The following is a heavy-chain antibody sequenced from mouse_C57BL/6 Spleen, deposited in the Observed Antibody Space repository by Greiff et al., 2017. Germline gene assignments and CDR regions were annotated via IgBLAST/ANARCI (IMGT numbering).Heavy chain of an antibody. D-gene: IGHD1-1*01. J-gene: IGHJ3*01. CDR3: ARGDYYGSRGWFAY. CDR1: GYTFTDYY. V-gene: IGHV1-26*01. Sequence: VQLQQSGPELVQPGASVKISCKASGYTFTDYYMNWVKQSHGKSLEWIGDINPNNGGTSYKQKFKGKATLPVDKSSSTAYMALSSLTSEDSAVYYCARGDYYGSRGWFAYWGQGTLVTVSA. CDR2: INPNNGGT.